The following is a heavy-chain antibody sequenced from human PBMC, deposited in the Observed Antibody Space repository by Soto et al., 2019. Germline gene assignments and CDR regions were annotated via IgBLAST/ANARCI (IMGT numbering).Heavy chain of an antibody. V-gene: IGHV3-74*01. CDR1: GLSFSSSW. Sequence: EVQLVESGGGLVQPGGSLRLSCVVSGLSFSSSWMHWVRQAPGKGLVWVSRINSDGSSTNYADSVKGRFTTSRDNAKNMLYLQMNSLRAEDTALYYCVTGWAGYWGQGTLVTVSS. J-gene: IGHJ4*02. CDR3: VTGWAGY. D-gene: IGHD6-19*01. CDR2: INSDGSST.